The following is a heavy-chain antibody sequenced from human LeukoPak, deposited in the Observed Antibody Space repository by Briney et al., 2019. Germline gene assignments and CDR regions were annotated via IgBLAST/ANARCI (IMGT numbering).Heavy chain of an antibody. CDR3: ARVPVVGATLADY. CDR2: ISSSGSTI. J-gene: IGHJ4*02. CDR1: GFTFSDYY. D-gene: IGHD1-26*01. V-gene: IGHV3-11*01. Sequence: PGGSLRLSCAASGFTFSDYYMSWIRQAPGKGLEWVSYISSSGSTIYYADSVKGRFTISRDNAKNSLYLQMNSLRAEDTAVYYCARVPVVGATLADYWGQGTLVTVSS.